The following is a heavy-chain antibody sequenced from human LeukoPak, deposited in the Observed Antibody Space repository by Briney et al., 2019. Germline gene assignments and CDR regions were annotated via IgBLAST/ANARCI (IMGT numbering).Heavy chain of an antibody. Sequence: GGSLRLSCAASGFTFSSYSMNWVRQAPGKGLEWVSSISSSSSYIYYADSVKGRFTISRDNAKNSLYLQMNSLRAEDTAVYYRARESVTMVRGVIERWFDPWGQGTLVTVSS. D-gene: IGHD3-10*01. J-gene: IGHJ5*02. CDR3: ARESVTMVRGVIERWFDP. CDR2: ISSSSSYI. CDR1: GFTFSSYS. V-gene: IGHV3-21*01.